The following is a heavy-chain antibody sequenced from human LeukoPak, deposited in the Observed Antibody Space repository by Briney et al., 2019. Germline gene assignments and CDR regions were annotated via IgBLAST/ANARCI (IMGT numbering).Heavy chain of an antibody. V-gene: IGHV3-48*04. CDR3: ARGRESFGSGSFVY. Sequence: GGSLRLSCAASGFTFSSCSINWVRQAPGKGLEWVSYISSSSSTIYYADSVKGRFTISRDNAKNSLFLQMKSLRAEDTAVYYCARGRESFGSGSFVYWGQGTLVTVSS. CDR2: ISSSSSTI. D-gene: IGHD3-10*01. CDR1: GFTFSSCS. J-gene: IGHJ4*02.